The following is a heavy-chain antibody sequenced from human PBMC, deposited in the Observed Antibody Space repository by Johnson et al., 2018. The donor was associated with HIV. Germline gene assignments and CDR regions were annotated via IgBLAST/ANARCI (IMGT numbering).Heavy chain of an antibody. CDR1: GFTFSDYY. J-gene: IGHJ3*02. CDR2: INWNGGST. CDR3: AKARGYDPYDAFDI. Sequence: VQLVESGGGLVKPGGSLRLSCAASGFTFSDYYMSWIRQAPGKGLEWVSGINWNGGSTGYADSVKGRFTISRDNSKNTLYLQMNSLRAEDTAVYYCAKARGYDPYDAFDIWGQGTMVTVSS. V-gene: IGHV3-23*04. D-gene: IGHD5-12*01.